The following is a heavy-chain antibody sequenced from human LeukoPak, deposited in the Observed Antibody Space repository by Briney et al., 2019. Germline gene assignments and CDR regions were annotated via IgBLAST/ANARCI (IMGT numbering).Heavy chain of an antibody. CDR1: GFTFTNYA. V-gene: IGHV3-48*03. D-gene: IGHD5-12*01. CDR2: ISSSGSNI. CDR3: ARGWISDSFDY. Sequence: PGGSLRLSCVASGFTFTNYAMSWVRQAPGKGLEWVSYISSSGSNIYYADSVKGRFTISRDNAKNSLYLQMNSLRAEDTAVYYCARGWISDSFDYWGQGTLVTVSS. J-gene: IGHJ4*02.